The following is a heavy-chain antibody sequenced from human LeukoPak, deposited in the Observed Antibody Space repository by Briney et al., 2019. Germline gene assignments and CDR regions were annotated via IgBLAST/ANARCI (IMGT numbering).Heavy chain of an antibody. V-gene: IGHV3-7*01. CDR1: GFTFSSSW. CDR2: IKYDGNEI. D-gene: IGHD5-18*01. Sequence: GGSLTLSCAASGFTFSSSWMAWVRQAPGKGLEWVANIKYDGNEIYYVDSVKGRFTTSRDNAKNSLLLEMNSLRADDTAVYYCAAMDHFDFWGQGTLVSVSS. J-gene: IGHJ4*02. CDR3: AAMDHFDF.